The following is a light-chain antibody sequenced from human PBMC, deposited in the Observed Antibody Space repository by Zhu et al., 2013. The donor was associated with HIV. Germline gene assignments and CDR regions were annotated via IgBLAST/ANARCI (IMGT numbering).Light chain of an antibody. CDR2: DVS. CDR3: CSSTTISTLDRV. J-gene: IGLJ3*02. CDR1: SSDIGGYNY. Sequence: QSALTQPASVSGSPGQSITISCTGASSDIGGYNYVSWYQQYPDKAPQLLIYDVSSRPSGVSDRFSASKSGNTASLTISGLQAEDEAAYYCCSSTTISTLDRVFGGGTKLTVL. V-gene: IGLV2-14*01.